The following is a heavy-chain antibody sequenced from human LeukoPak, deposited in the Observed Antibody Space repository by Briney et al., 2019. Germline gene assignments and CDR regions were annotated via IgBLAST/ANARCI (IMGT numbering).Heavy chain of an antibody. V-gene: IGHV3-48*02. D-gene: IGHD3-22*01. CDR2: ISSSSSTI. J-gene: IGHJ4*02. Sequence: GSLRLSCAASGFTFSSYSMNWVRQAPGKGLEWVSYISSSSSTIYYADSVKGRFTISRDNAKNSLYLQMNSLRDEDTAVYYCASGVVFYDSSGSHFEYWGQGTLVTVSS. CDR1: GFTFSSYS. CDR3: ASGVVFYDSSGSHFEY.